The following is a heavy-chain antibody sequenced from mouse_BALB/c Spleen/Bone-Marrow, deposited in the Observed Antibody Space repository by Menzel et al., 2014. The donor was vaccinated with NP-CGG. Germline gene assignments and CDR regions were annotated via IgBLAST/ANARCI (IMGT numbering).Heavy chain of an antibody. CDR3: ARDGGTGAMDY. D-gene: IGHD1-1*02. CDR2: IWGGGST. Sequence: VQRVEPGPGLVAPSQSLSITCTVSGFSLTGYGVNWFRQPPGKGLEWLGMIWGGGSTDYNSALKSRLSISKDNSKSQVFLKMNSLQTDDTARYYCARDGGTGAMDYWGQGTSVTVSS. CDR1: GFSLTGYG. J-gene: IGHJ4*01. V-gene: IGHV2-6-7*01.